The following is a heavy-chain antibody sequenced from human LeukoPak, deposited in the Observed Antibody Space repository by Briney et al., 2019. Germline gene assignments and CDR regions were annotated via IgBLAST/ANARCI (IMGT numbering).Heavy chain of an antibody. CDR1: GDSIGSHY. CDR2: IFYVGST. V-gene: IGHV4-59*11. D-gene: IGHD3-22*01. Sequence: PSETLSLTCIVSGDSIGSHYWSWIRQPPGKGLEWIGYIFYVGSTNYNPSLKSRVTISVDTSKNQFSLKLNSVTAADTAVYCCARDYYDSRGEAFDIWGQGTMVTVSS. CDR3: ARDYYDSRGEAFDI. J-gene: IGHJ3*02.